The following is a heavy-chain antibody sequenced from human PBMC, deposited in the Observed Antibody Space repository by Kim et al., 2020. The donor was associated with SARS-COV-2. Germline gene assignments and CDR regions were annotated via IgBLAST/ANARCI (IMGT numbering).Heavy chain of an antibody. CDR3: ASQMDIVVVPAAI. Sequence: YVDSVKGRFTISRDNAKNSLDLQMNSLRAEDTAVYYCASQMDIVVVPAAIWGQGTLVTVSS. J-gene: IGHJ4*02. V-gene: IGHV3-7*03. D-gene: IGHD2-2*03.